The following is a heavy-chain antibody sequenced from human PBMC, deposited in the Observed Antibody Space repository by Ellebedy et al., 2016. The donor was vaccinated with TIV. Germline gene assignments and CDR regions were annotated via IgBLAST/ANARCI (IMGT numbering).Heavy chain of an antibody. D-gene: IGHD3-22*01. CDR1: GNTFTVYD. J-gene: IGHJ4*02. CDR2: MNPSGGNT. V-gene: IGHV1-8*01. CDR3: VRTGGSGYYYPY. Sequence: AASVKVSCKASGNTFTVYDFNWVRQTTGQGLEWMGWMNPSGGNTGYAQKFQGRVTMTRDTSISTAYMELSSLTFEGTATYYCVRTGGSGYYYPYWGQGTPVTVSS.